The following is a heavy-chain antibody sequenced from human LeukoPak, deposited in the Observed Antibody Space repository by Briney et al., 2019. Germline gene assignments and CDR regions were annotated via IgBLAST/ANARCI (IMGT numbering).Heavy chain of an antibody. CDR3: AKGRKSYGDGGY. J-gene: IGHJ4*02. CDR2: ISGSGGNT. V-gene: IGHV3-23*01. Sequence: GGSLRLSCAASGFTFSSYAMSWVRQAPGKGLEWVSVISGSGGNTYYADSVKGRFTISRDNSKNTLYLQLNSLRAEDTAVYYCAKGRKSYGDGGYWGQGTLVTVSS. CDR1: GFTFSSYA. D-gene: IGHD4-17*01.